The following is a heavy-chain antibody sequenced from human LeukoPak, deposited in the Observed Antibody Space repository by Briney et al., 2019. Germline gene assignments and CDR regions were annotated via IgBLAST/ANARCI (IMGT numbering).Heavy chain of an antibody. Sequence: SQTVSLTCTVSGGSISSGSYYWSWIRQPAGKGLEWIGRIYTSGSTNYNPSLKSRVTISVDTYKNQFSLKLSSVTAADTAVYYCARSSPVGATFYFDYWGQGTLVTVSS. V-gene: IGHV4-61*02. CDR3: ARSSPVGATFYFDY. D-gene: IGHD1-26*01. J-gene: IGHJ4*02. CDR2: IYTSGST. CDR1: GGSISSGSYY.